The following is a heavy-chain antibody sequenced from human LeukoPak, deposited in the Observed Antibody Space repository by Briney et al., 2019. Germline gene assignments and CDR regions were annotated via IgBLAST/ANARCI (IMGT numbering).Heavy chain of an antibody. D-gene: IGHD5-18*01. V-gene: IGHV1-24*01. CDR3: ATGLSLVDTAMVTEWRWFDP. J-gene: IGHJ5*02. Sequence: ASVKVSCKVSGYTLTELFMHWVRPAPGKGVEWMGGFDPEDGETIYAQKFQGRVTMTEDTSTDTAYMELSSLRSEDTAVYYCATGLSLVDTAMVTEWRWFDPWGQGTLVTVSS. CDR1: GYTLTELF. CDR2: FDPEDGET.